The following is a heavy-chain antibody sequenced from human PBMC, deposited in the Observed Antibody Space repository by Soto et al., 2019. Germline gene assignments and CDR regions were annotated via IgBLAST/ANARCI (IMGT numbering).Heavy chain of an antibody. CDR3: ARASTTVTTLDY. D-gene: IGHD4-17*01. CDR2: IYHSGST. V-gene: IGHV4-30-2*01. CDR1: GGSISSGGYS. Sequence: QLQLQESGSGLVKPSQTLSLTCAVSGGSISSGGYSWSWIRQPPGKGLEWIGYIYHSGSTYYNPSLKSRAXXXVXXSKNQFSLKLSSVTAADTAVYYCARASTTVTTLDYWGQGTLVTVSS. J-gene: IGHJ4*02.